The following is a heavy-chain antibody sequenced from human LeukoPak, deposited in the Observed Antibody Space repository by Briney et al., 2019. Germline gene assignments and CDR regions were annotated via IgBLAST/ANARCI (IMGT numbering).Heavy chain of an antibody. Sequence: ASVKVSCKASGYTFTDYYMHWVRQAPGQGLEWMGWINPKSAGTNYAQKFQGRVTMTRDMSISTAYMELSRLGSDDTAVYYCASVCSSTNCYDFDYWGQGTLVTVSS. CDR2: INPKSAGT. CDR1: GYTFTDYY. V-gene: IGHV1-2*02. D-gene: IGHD2-2*01. CDR3: ASVCSSTNCYDFDY. J-gene: IGHJ4*02.